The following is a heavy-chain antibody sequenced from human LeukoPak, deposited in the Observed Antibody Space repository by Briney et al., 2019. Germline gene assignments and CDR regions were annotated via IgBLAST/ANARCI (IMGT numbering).Heavy chain of an antibody. D-gene: IGHD5-18*01. CDR1: GFTFSSYS. Sequence: PGGSLRLSCTASGFTFSSYSMNWVRQAPGKGLEWVSCITSSSDYVYSADSVKGRFTISRDNAENSLHLQMNSLRADDTAVYYCAREFKSGYGMWAWGQGTLVTVSS. J-gene: IGHJ5*02. CDR3: AREFKSGYGMWA. V-gene: IGHV3-21*01. CDR2: ITSSSDYV.